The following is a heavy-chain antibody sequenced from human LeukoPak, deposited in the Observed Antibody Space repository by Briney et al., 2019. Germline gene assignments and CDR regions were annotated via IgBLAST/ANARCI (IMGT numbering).Heavy chain of an antibody. D-gene: IGHD6-6*01. J-gene: IGHJ5*02. Sequence: PGGSLRLSCAASGFTFSSYWMSWVRQAPGKGLEWVANVKLDGSQKNYVDSVRGRFTISRDNAKNSLYLQMNSLRADDTAVYYCARGSAAPGSWGQGALVTVSS. V-gene: IGHV3-7*03. CDR1: GFTFSSYW. CDR2: VKLDGSQK. CDR3: ARGSAAPGS.